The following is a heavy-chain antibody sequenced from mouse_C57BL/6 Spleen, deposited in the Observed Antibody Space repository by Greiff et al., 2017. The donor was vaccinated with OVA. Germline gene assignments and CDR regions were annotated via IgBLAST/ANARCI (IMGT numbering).Heavy chain of an antibody. D-gene: IGHD2-3*01. CDR3: TTGLLRFAY. Sequence: EVKLQQSGAELVRPGASVKLSCTASGFNIKDDYMHWVKQRPEQGLEWIGWIDPENGDTEYASKFQGKAPITADTSSNTAYLQLSSLTSEDTAVYYCTTGLLRFAYWGQGTLVTVSA. CDR1: GFNIKDDY. J-gene: IGHJ3*01. CDR2: IDPENGDT. V-gene: IGHV14-4*01.